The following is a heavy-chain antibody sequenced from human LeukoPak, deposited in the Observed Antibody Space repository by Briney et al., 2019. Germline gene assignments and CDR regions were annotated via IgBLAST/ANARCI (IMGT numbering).Heavy chain of an antibody. D-gene: IGHD4-17*01. CDR3: ARDSTTVTTTSVYWYFDL. Sequence: SETLSLTCAVYGGSFSGYYWSWIRQPPGKGLEWIGEINHSGSTNYNPSLKSRVTISVDTSKNQFSLKLSSVTAADTAAYYCARDSTTVTTTSVYWYFDLWGRGTLVTVSS. CDR1: GGSFSGYY. CDR2: INHSGST. J-gene: IGHJ2*01. V-gene: IGHV4-34*09.